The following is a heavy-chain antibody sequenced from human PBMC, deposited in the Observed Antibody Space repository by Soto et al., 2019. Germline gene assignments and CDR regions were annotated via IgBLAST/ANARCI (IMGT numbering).Heavy chain of an antibody. CDR3: ARETVTNWFDP. D-gene: IGHD4-17*01. Sequence: SETLFLTCTVSGGSVSSGSYYWSWIRQPPGKGLEWIGYIYYSGSTNYNPSLKSRVTISVDTSKNQFSLKLSSVTAADTAVYYCARETVTNWFDPWGQGTLVTVSS. J-gene: IGHJ5*02. CDR2: IYYSGST. V-gene: IGHV4-61*01. CDR1: GGSVSSGSYY.